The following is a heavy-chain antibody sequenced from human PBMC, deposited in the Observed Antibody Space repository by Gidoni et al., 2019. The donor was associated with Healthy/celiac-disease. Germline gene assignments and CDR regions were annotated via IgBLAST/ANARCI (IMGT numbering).Heavy chain of an antibody. CDR1: GFTFSSYA. Sequence: EVQLLEAGGGLVQPGGSLRLSCAASGFTFSSYAMSWVRQAPGKGLEWVSAFSGSGGSTYSADSVKGRFTISRDNSKNTLYLQMTSLRAEDTAVYYCAKGGAAGTDYWGQGTLVTVSS. D-gene: IGHD6-13*01. V-gene: IGHV3-23*01. CDR3: AKGGAAGTDY. J-gene: IGHJ4*02. CDR2: FSGSGGST.